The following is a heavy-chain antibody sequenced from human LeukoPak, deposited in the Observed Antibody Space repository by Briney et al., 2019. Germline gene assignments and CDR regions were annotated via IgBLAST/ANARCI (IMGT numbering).Heavy chain of an antibody. CDR1: GFTFSDYY. V-gene: IGHV4-34*01. CDR2: IYHSGST. CDR3: ARRLYDSSGYYDGGYYYMDV. D-gene: IGHD3-22*01. Sequence: GSLRLSCAASGFTFSDYYMSWIRQAPGKGLEWIGEIYHSGSTNYNPSLKSRVTISVDKSKNQFSLKLSSVTAADTAVYYCARRLYDSSGYYDGGYYYMDVWGKGTTVTVSS. J-gene: IGHJ6*03.